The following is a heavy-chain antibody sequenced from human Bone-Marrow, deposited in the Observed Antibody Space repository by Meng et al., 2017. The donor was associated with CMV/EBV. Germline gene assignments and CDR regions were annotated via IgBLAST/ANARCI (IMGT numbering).Heavy chain of an antibody. J-gene: IGHJ4*02. Sequence: GESLKISCAASGFTVSSNYMSWVRQAPGKGLEWVSVIYSGGSTYYADSVKGRFIISRDNSKNTVHLQMNSLRVEDTAIYYCAKEGVYDFWSWGQGTVVTVSS. V-gene: IGHV3-53*01. CDR1: GFTVSSNY. D-gene: IGHD3-3*01. CDR2: IYSGGST. CDR3: AKEGVYDFWS.